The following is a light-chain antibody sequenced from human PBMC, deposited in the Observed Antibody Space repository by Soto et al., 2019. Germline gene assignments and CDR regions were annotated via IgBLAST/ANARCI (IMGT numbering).Light chain of an antibody. Sequence: QSVLAQPPSVSGAPGQRVTISCTGIGTPYDVSWYQQLPGTAPKLLIYDDDKRPSGIPDRFSGSKSGTSATLGITGFQTGDEADHYCGSWDSSLSAYVFGTGTKVTVL. CDR2: DDD. J-gene: IGLJ1*01. V-gene: IGLV1-51*01. CDR3: GSWDSSLSAYV. CDR1: GTPYD.